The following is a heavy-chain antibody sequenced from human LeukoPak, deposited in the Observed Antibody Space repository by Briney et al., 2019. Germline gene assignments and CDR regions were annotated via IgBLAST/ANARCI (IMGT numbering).Heavy chain of an antibody. Sequence: GESLKISCKGSGYSFTTYWIAWVRPMPGKGLEWMGIIYLGDSDTRYSPSFQGQVTISADKSITTAYLQWSRLKASDTAMYYCARRRHSGWSDLDPFNYWGQGTLVTVSS. J-gene: IGHJ4*02. D-gene: IGHD6-19*01. CDR1: GYSFTTYW. CDR3: ARRRHSGWSDLDPFNY. CDR2: IYLGDSDT. V-gene: IGHV5-51*01.